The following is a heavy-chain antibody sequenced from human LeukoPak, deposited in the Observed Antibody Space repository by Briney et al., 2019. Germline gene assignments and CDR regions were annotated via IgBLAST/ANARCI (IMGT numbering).Heavy chain of an antibody. CDR2: INPSGGST. CDR1: GYTFTSYY. CDR3: ARGVGLRARLGYYFDY. D-gene: IGHD1-26*01. V-gene: IGHV1-46*01. Sequence: ASVKVSCKASGYTFTSYYMHWVRQAPGQGLEWMGIINPSGGSTSYAQKFQGRVTITTDESTSTAYMELSSLRSEDMAVYYCARGVGLRARLGYYFDYWGQGTLVTVSS. J-gene: IGHJ4*02.